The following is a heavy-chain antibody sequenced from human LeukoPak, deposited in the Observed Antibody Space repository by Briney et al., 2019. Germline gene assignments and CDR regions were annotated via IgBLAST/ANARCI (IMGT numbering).Heavy chain of an antibody. V-gene: IGHV3-66*01. CDR2: IYSGCST. CDR1: GFTVSSNY. Sequence: GWSLRLSCAASGFTVSSNYMSWVRQAPGKGLEWVSVIYSGCSTYYADSVKDRFTISRDNSKNTLYLQMNSLRADDTAVYSSARDNSGYYEYYYYGMDVWGQGTTVTVSS. D-gene: IGHD3-22*01. CDR3: ARDNSGYYEYYYYGMDV. J-gene: IGHJ6*02.